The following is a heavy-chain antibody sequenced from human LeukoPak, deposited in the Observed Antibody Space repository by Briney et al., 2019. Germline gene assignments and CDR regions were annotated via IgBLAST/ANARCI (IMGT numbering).Heavy chain of an antibody. D-gene: IGHD6-13*01. Sequence: PGGCLRLSCAASGFTFDDYAMDWVRQAPEKGLEWVALMSWEGGSTYYANSVKGRFTISRDNSKNSLYLQINSLRAEDTALYYCAKDTPLRIAAAGHYYYYMDVWGKGTTVTVSS. CDR2: MSWEGGST. CDR1: GFTFDDYA. J-gene: IGHJ6*03. CDR3: AKDTPLRIAAAGHYYYYMDV. V-gene: IGHV3-43D*03.